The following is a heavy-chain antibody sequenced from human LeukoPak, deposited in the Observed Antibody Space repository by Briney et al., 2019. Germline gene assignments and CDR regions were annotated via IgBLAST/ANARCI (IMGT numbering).Heavy chain of an antibody. CDR1: GYTLTELS. J-gene: IGHJ4*02. V-gene: IGHV1-24*01. Sequence: GASVTVSCKVSGYTLTELSMHWVRQAPGKGLEWMGGFDPEDGETIYAQKFQGRVTMTEDTSTDTAYMELSSLRSEDTAVYYCATDPYGSGSLFDYWGQGTLVTVSS. CDR2: FDPEDGET. D-gene: IGHD3-10*01. CDR3: ATDPYGSGSLFDY.